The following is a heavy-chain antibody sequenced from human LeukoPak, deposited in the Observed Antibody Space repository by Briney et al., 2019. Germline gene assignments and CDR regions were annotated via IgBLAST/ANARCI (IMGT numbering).Heavy chain of an antibody. J-gene: IGHJ6*02. CDR1: GFTFSGYA. D-gene: IGHD3-3*02. V-gene: IGHV3-23*01. CDR3: AKHGSPGPIFYNGMDV. CDR2: ISGSGSNT. Sequence: PGGSLRLSCAVSGFTFSGYAMSWVRQAPGKGLEWVSYISGSGSNTYHTDPVKGRCTISRDNSKNTLYLEMNSLRVEDTAIYYCAKHGSPGPIFYNGMDVWGLGTTVTVSS.